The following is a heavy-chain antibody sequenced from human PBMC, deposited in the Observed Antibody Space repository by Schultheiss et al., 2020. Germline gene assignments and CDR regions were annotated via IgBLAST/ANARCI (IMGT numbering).Heavy chain of an antibody. V-gene: IGHV3-30-3*01. CDR3: ARDYPYYDSSGYLDY. D-gene: IGHD3-22*01. J-gene: IGHJ4*02. CDR1: GFTFSSYA. CDR2: ISYDGSNK. Sequence: GGSLRLSCAASGFTFSSYAMSWVRQAPGKGLEWVAVISYDGSNKYYADSVKGRFTISRDNSKNTLYLQMNSLRAEDTAVYYCARDYPYYDSSGYLDYWGQGTLVTVSS.